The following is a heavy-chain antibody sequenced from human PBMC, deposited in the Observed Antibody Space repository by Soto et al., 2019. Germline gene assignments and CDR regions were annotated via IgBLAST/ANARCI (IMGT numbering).Heavy chain of an antibody. CDR2: IYYSGST. J-gene: IGHJ6*02. CDR1: GGSISSSSYY. D-gene: IGHD4-17*01. CDR3: AQSGTVYGMDV. V-gene: IGHV4-39*01. Sequence: QLQLQESGPGLVKPSETLSLTCTVSGGSISSSSYYWGWIRQPPGKGLEWIGSIYYSGSTYYNPSLKSRVTISVDTSKNQFSLKLSSVTAADTAVYYCAQSGTVYGMDVWGQGTTVTVSS.